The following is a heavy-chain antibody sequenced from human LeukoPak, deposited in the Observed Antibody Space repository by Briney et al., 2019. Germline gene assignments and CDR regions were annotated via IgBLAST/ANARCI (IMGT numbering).Heavy chain of an antibody. D-gene: IGHD3-10*01. CDR2: INPSGGST. Sequence: ASVKGSCKASGYTFTSYDMHWVRQAPGQGLEWMGIINPSGGSTSHAQKFQGRVTMTRDTSTSTVYMELSSLRSEDTAVYYCGRALLGGSDIYTPFSYWGQGTLVTVSS. V-gene: IGHV1-46*01. CDR1: GYTFTSYD. CDR3: GRALLGGSDIYTPFSY. J-gene: IGHJ4*02.